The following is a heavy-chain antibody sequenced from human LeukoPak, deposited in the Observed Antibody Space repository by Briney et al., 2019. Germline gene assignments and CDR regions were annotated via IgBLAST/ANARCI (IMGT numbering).Heavy chain of an antibody. CDR1: GGTFSRYS. Sequence: SVKVSCKASGGTFSRYSITWVRQAPGQGLEWMGRIIPVLDIVNYAQKFQGRVTITADKSTSTAYMELSSLRSEDTAEYYCARENCSGGSCYNHLGYWGQGTLVTVSS. CDR2: IIPVLDIV. CDR3: ARENCSGGSCYNHLGY. D-gene: IGHD2-15*01. J-gene: IGHJ4*02. V-gene: IGHV1-69*04.